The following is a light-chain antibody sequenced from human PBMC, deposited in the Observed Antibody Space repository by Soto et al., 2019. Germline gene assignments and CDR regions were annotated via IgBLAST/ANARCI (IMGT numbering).Light chain of an antibody. CDR2: GNS. Sequence: QPPSVSGAPGQRVTISCTGSDSSIGAGYDVHWYQQLPGTPPKVLIYGNSNRPSGVPDRFSASKSGTSASLAITGLQAEDEADYYCQSYDNSLSGSYVFGSGTKVTVL. CDR3: QSYDNSLSGSYV. J-gene: IGLJ1*01. CDR1: DSSIGAGYD. V-gene: IGLV1-40*01.